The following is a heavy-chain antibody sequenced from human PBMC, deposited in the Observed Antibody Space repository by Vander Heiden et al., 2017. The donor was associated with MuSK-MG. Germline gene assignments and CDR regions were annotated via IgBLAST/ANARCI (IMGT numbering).Heavy chain of an antibody. D-gene: IGHD1-1*01. Sequence: LVESGGGLVQPGGSLKLSCAASGFTFSGYTMHWVRQAPGKGLDWVSYISSGSRTIYYADSVKGRFTIYRDNAKNSVYLQMNSLRAEDTAVYYCAREGIQLHYGMDVWGQGTTVTVSS. CDR1: GFTFSGYT. CDR3: AREGIQLHYGMDV. V-gene: IGHV3-48*04. J-gene: IGHJ6*02. CDR2: ISSGSRTI.